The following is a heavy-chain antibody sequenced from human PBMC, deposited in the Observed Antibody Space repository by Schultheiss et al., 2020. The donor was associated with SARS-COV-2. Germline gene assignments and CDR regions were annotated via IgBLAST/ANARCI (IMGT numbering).Heavy chain of an antibody. Sequence: SQTLSLTCTVSGDSVKSYYWSWIRQPPGKGLEWIAYIHFSGTTNYNPSLKSRVTISLDTSKKQFSLRLSSVTAADTAVYYCAKVDAFWSGYIDYWGQGTRVTVS. V-gene: IGHV4-59*02. CDR2: IHFSGTT. CDR1: GDSVKSYY. D-gene: IGHD3-3*01. CDR3: AKVDAFWSGYIDY. J-gene: IGHJ4*02.